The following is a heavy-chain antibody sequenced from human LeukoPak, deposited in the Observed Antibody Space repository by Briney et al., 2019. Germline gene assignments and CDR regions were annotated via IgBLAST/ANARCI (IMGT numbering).Heavy chain of an antibody. Sequence: GGSLRLSCAASGFTFSSYAMSWVRQAPGKGLEWVSVISSGGGSTYYADSVKGRFTISRDNSQKTLYLQMNSLRAEDTAVYYCAKRAYSSVWYPHSFDYWGQGTLVTVSS. J-gene: IGHJ4*02. CDR2: ISSGGGST. V-gene: IGHV3-23*01. D-gene: IGHD6-19*01. CDR1: GFTFSSYA. CDR3: AKRAYSSVWYPHSFDY.